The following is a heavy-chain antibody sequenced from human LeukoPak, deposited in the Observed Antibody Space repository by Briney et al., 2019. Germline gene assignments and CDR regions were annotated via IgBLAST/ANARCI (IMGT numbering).Heavy chain of an antibody. Sequence: GGSLRLSCAPSGFTFSEFEMNWVRQAPGKGLEWVSDISSGGTTIFYADSAKGRFTISRDNAKNSLYLHMNSLRDEDTAIYYCTRGLVVWGQGALVTVSS. CDR3: TRGLVV. V-gene: IGHV3-48*03. CDR1: GFTFSEFE. J-gene: IGHJ4*02. CDR2: ISSGGTTI. D-gene: IGHD2-2*01.